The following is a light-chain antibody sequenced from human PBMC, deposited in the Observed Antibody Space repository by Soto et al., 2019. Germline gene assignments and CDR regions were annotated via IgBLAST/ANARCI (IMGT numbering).Light chain of an antibody. J-gene: IGKJ1*01. V-gene: IGKV1-5*03. CDR3: HQYDTYSWT. Sequence: DIQMTQSPSTVSASVGDAVISTCRAGQGISRWLAWYQQKPGRAPNLLIYEASTLESGVPSRFSGSGSGTEFTLTISILHPDDFATYYCHQYDTYSWTFGQGTKVEIK. CDR2: EAS. CDR1: QGISRW.